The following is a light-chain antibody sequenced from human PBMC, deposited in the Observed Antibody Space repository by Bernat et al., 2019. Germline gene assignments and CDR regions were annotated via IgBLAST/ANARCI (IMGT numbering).Light chain of an antibody. V-gene: IGLV2-11*01. J-gene: IGLJ3*02. CDR3: CSYAGNTAWV. CDR2: DVN. CDR1: SSDVGGYNY. Sequence: QSALTQPRSVSGSPGQSVTISCTGTSSDVGGYNYVSWYQQHPGKAPKLMIYDVNKRPSGVPDRFSGSKSDNTATLTISGLQAEDEADYYCCSYAGNTAWVFGPGTKVTVL.